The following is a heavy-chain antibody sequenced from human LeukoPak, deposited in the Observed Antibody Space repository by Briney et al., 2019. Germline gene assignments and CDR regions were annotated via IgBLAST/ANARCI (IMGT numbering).Heavy chain of an antibody. J-gene: IGHJ4*02. V-gene: IGHV4-39*01. D-gene: IGHD1-26*01. CDR1: GGSITGYY. CDR3: ARQGGSYGDYFDY. CDR2: IYYSGST. Sequence: SETLSLTCSVSGGSITGYYWGWIRQPPGKGLEWIGSIYYSGSTYYNPSLKSRVTISVDTSKNQFSLKLSSVTAADTAVYYCARQGGSYGDYFDYWGQGTLVTVSS.